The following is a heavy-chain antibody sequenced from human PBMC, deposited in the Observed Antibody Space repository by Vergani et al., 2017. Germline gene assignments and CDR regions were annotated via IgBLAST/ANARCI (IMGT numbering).Heavy chain of an antibody. Sequence: QVQLVESGGGVVQPGGSMRLSCSASGLTLSSYGVHWVRQAPGRGLESVTFTRPHEDGAFYSASVRGRFTISRDNSKNTLYLEMNNLRAADTAVYYCARTGYCAHGVCYMAYYYNMVVWDKGTAVTVSS. J-gene: IGHJ6*03. CDR3: ARTGYCAHGVCYMAYYYNMVV. V-gene: IGHV3-30*02. D-gene: IGHD2-8*01. CDR1: GLTLSSYG. CDR2: TRPHEDGA.